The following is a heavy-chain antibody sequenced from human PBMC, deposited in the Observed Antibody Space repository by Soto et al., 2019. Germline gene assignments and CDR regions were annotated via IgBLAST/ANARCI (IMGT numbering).Heavy chain of an antibody. CDR2: ISWNSGSI. CDR1: GFTFDDYA. V-gene: IGHV3-9*01. D-gene: IGHD1-26*01. J-gene: IGHJ4*02. CDR3: AKNVGATTPPYY. Sequence: LRLSCAASGFTFDDYAMHWVRQAPGKGLEWVSGISWNSGSIGYADSVKGRFTISRDNAKNSLYLQMNSLRAEDTALYYCAKNVGATTPPYYWGQGTLVTVSS.